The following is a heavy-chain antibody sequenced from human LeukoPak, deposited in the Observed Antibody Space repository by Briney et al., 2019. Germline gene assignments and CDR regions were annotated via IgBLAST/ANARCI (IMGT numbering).Heavy chain of an antibody. CDR2: IQSNGRNK. CDR3: ARESEGGTGTSCPDY. J-gene: IGHJ4*02. Sequence: GGSLRLSCAASGFTFSSYGMHWVRQAPGKGLEWVAGIQSNGRNKYYVDSVKGRFAISRDNSKSTLYLQVNSLRVEDTALYYCARESEGGTGTSCPDYWGQGTLVTVSS. D-gene: IGHD2-2*01. CDR1: GFTFSSYG. V-gene: IGHV3-30*03.